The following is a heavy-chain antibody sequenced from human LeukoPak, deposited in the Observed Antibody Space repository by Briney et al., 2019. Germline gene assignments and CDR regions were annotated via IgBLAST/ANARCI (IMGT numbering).Heavy chain of an antibody. J-gene: IGHJ4*02. V-gene: IGHV1-46*01. D-gene: IGHD3-22*01. CDR2: INPSGGST. CDR1: GYTFTSYY. CDR3: ATGGYYDSSGYSVDY. Sequence: ASVKVSCKASGYTFTSYYMHWVRQAPGQGLEWMGIINPSGGSTSYAQKFQGRVTMTRDTSTSTVYMEPSSLRSEDTAVYYCATGGYYDSSGYSVDYWGQGTLVTVSS.